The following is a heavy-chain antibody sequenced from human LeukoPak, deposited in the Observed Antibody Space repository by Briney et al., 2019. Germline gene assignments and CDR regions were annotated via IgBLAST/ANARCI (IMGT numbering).Heavy chain of an antibody. CDR2: IFHTGNT. D-gene: IGHD1-26*01. Sequence: ASETLSLTCAASGYSLSHGFYWGWIRQPPGKGLEWIGSIFHTGNTYYNPSLKSRLTISVDTSKNQFSLQLRSVSAADPAVYYCARLRYSGSSLGAFDYWGQGTLVTVS. CDR1: GYSLSHGFY. V-gene: IGHV4-38-2*01. J-gene: IGHJ4*02. CDR3: ARLRYSGSSLGAFDY.